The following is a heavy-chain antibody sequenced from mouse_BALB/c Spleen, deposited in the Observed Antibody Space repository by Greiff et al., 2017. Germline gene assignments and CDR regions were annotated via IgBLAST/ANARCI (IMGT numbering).Heavy chain of an antibody. V-gene: IGHV1-80*01. CDR2: IYPGDGDT. D-gene: IGHD3-2*01. CDR1: GYAFSSYW. CDR3: ARPPRQLGLGGAY. Sequence: VQLVESGAELVRPGSSVKISCKASGYAFSSYWMNWVKQRPGQGLEWIGQIYPGDGDTNYNGKFKGKATLTADKSSSTAYMQLSSLTSEDSAVYFCARPPRQLGLGGAYWGQGTLVTVSA. J-gene: IGHJ3*01.